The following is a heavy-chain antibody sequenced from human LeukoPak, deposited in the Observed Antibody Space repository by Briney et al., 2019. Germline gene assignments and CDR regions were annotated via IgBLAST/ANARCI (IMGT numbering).Heavy chain of an antibody. V-gene: IGHV4-59*01. Sequence: SQTLSLTCTVSGGSISNYYWSWIRQPPGKGLEWIGYIYNSGHTNYNPSLKSRVTISEDTSKNQHSLKLSSVTAADTAVYYCARAAVTTSRYFQHWGQGTLVTVSS. CDR3: ARAAVTTSRYFQH. CDR1: GGSISNYY. D-gene: IGHD4-17*01. CDR2: IYNSGHT. J-gene: IGHJ1*01.